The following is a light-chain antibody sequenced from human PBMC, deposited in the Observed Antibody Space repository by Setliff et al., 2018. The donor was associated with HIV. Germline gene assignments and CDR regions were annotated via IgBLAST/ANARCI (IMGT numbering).Light chain of an antibody. CDR3: LLSYGSARV. V-gene: IGLV7-46*01. CDR2: DAT. J-gene: IGLJ1*01. Sequence: QAVVTQESSLTVSPGGTISLTCVSSTGAVTSGHYPHWFQQKPGQVPRPLIYDATKRHSWTPSRFSGSLLRDKAALTLSNAQAEDEADYYCLLSYGSARVFGSGTKVT. CDR1: TGAVTSGHY.